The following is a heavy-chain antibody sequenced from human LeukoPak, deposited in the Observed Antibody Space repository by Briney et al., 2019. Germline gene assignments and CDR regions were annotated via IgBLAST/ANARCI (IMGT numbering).Heavy chain of an antibody. D-gene: IGHD3-22*01. Sequence: GALVKVSCKASGYTFTKYYMHWVRQAPGHGLVWMGIIYPSGGGTSYAQKFQGRVTMTRDTSTSTVYMELSSLTSEDTAIYYCARAYSGYSIDFWGQGTLVTVSS. CDR3: ARAYSGYSIDF. CDR1: GYTFTKYY. J-gene: IGHJ4*02. CDR2: IYPSGGGT. V-gene: IGHV1-46*01.